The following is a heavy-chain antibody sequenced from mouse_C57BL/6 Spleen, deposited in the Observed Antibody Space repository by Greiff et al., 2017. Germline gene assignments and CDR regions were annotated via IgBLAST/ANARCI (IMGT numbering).Heavy chain of an antibody. CDR1: GFSLTSYG. CDR3: ARNRAGRGDYYAMDY. V-gene: IGHV2-2*01. Sequence: VKLVESGPGLVQPSQSLSITCTVSGFSLTSYGVHWVRQSPGKGLEWLGVIWSGGSTDYNAAFISRLSISKDNSKSQVFFKMNSLQADDTAIYYCARNRAGRGDYYAMDYWGQGTSVTVSS. CDR2: IWSGGST. J-gene: IGHJ4*01. D-gene: IGHD3-3*01.